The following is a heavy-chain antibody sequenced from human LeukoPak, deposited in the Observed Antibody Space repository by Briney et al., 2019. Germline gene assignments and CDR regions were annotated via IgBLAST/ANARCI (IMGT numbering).Heavy chain of an antibody. CDR3: AKDGYSSGWCDY. D-gene: IGHD6-19*01. Sequence: GGSLRLSCAASGFTFSTYAMSWVRQAPGKGLEWVSSISSSGDRTFYADSVKDRFTISRDNSENTLYLQMSRLRAEDTAVYYCAKDGYSSGWCDYWGQGTLVTVSS. CDR2: ISSSGDRT. J-gene: IGHJ4*02. CDR1: GFTFSTYA. V-gene: IGHV3-23*01.